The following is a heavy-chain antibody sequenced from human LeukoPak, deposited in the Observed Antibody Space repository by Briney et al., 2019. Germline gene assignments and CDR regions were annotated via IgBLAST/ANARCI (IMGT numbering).Heavy chain of an antibody. V-gene: IGHV1-69*13. CDR2: IIPIFGTA. D-gene: IGHD3-10*01. Sequence: GASVKVSCKASGGTFSSYAISWVRQAPGQGLEWMGGIIPIFGTANYAQKFQGRVTITADESTSTAYMELSSLRSEDTAVYYCARIGPGFGELLYQAYYYYYMDVWGKGTTVTVSS. CDR3: ARIGPGFGELLYQAYYYYYMDV. J-gene: IGHJ6*03. CDR1: GGTFSSYA.